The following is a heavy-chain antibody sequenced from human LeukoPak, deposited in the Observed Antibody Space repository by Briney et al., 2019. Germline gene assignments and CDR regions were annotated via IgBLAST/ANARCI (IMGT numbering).Heavy chain of an antibody. CDR3: ASLHMAGGYSNWFDP. CDR1: VGSISSYY. J-gene: IGHJ5*02. V-gene: IGHV4-59*08. CDR2: IYYSGST. D-gene: IGHD3-22*01. Sequence: PSETLSLTCTVSVGSISSYYWSWIRQPPGKGLEWIGYIYYSGSTNYNPSLKSRVTISVDTSKNQFSLKLSSVTAADTAVYYCASLHMAGGYSNWFDPWGQGTLVTVSS.